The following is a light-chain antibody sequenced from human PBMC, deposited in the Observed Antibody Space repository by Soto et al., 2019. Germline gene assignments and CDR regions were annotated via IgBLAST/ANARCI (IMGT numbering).Light chain of an antibody. CDR1: SSDVGGNNS. CDR2: DVG. V-gene: IGLV2-14*03. CDR3: GSYAGSRTGV. J-gene: IGLJ2*01. Sequence: QSALTQPASVSGSPGQSITISCTGTSSDVGGNNSVSWYQHHPGKAPKLILYDVGHRPSGVSYRFSGSKSGNSASLTICGLQSADEADYYCGSYAGSRTGVFGAGTKLTVL.